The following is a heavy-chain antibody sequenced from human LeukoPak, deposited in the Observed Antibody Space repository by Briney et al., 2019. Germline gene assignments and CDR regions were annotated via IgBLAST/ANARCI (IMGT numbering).Heavy chain of an antibody. CDR1: GGSFSGYY. CDR3: AGGKMVRATTRYYYDYYMDV. J-gene: IGHJ6*03. CDR2: INHSGST. Sequence: PSETLSLTCAVYGGSFSGYYWSWIRQPPGKGLEWIGEINHSGSTNYNPSLKSRVTISVDTSKNQFSLKLSSVTAADTAVYYCAGGKMVRATTRYYYDYYMDVWGKGTTVTISS. D-gene: IGHD3-10*01. V-gene: IGHV4-34*01.